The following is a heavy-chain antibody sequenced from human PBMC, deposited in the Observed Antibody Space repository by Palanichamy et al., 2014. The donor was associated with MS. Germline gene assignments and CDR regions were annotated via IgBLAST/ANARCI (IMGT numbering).Heavy chain of an antibody. CDR2: TYYRSKWFS. CDR1: GDSVSRDTVT. CDR3: LRVSWGWPTY. Sequence: QIQLQQSGPGLVKPSQTLSLTCAISGDSVSRDTVTWNWIRQSPSRGLEWLVWTYYRSKWFSEYAESVKSRITMNADTAKNRFSLQLNSVTPEDTAVYYCLRVSWGWPTYWGQGTPVTVSS. J-gene: IGHJ4*02. D-gene: IGHD3-16*01. V-gene: IGHV6-1*01.